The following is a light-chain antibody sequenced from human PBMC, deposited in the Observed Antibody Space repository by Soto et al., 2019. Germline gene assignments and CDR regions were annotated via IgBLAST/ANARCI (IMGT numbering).Light chain of an antibody. V-gene: IGKV3-11*01. CDR1: QSVRRF. CDR3: QQRDNWSSVT. J-gene: IGKJ4*01. CDR2: DAS. Sequence: EIVLTQSPANLSLSPGDRATLSCRASQSVRRFLAWYQQKPGQAPRLLIYDASNRATGIPARFSGSGSVTDFTLPISSLEPEDFAVYYCQQRDNWSSVTFGGGTKVEIK.